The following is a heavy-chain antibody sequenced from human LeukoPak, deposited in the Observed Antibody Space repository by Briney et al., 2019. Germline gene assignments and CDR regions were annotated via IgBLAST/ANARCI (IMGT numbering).Heavy chain of an antibody. J-gene: IGHJ5*02. V-gene: IGHV1-18*01. CDR2: ISAYNGNT. D-gene: IGHD3-10*01. CDR1: GYTFTSYG. CDR3: ARVPWFGELFTTPQRWFDP. Sequence: ASVKVSCKASGYTFTSYGISWVRQAPGQGLEWMGWISAYNGNTNYAQKLQGRVTMTTDTSTSTASMELRSLRSDDTAVYYCARVPWFGELFTTPQRWFDPCGQGTLVTVSS.